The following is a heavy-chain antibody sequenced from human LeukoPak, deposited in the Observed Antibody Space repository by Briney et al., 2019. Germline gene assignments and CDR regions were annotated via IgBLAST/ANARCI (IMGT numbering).Heavy chain of an antibody. CDR1: GGSISSNTYY. CDR2: INHSGST. V-gene: IGHV4-39*07. Sequence: SETLSLTCTVSGGSISSNTYYWSWIRQPPGKGLEWIGEINHSGSTNYNPSLKSRVTISVDTSKNQFSLKLSSVTAADTAVYYCARPRARGSYSRADAFDIWGQGTMVTVSS. D-gene: IGHD1-26*01. J-gene: IGHJ3*02. CDR3: ARPRARGSYSRADAFDI.